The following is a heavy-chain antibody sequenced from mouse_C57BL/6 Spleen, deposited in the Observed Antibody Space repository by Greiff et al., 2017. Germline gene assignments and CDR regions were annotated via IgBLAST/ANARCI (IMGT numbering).Heavy chain of an antibody. Sequence: EVQLQQSGPELVKPGASVKIPCKASGYTFTDYNMDWVQQSHGKSLEWIGDINPNNGGTIYTQKFKGKATLTVDKSSSTAYMELRSLTSEDTAVYYCARFGYDGGWYFDGWGTGTTVT. D-gene: IGHD2-2*01. CDR3: ARFGYDGGWYFDG. J-gene: IGHJ1*03. CDR1: GYTFTDYN. V-gene: IGHV1-18*01. CDR2: INPNNGGT.